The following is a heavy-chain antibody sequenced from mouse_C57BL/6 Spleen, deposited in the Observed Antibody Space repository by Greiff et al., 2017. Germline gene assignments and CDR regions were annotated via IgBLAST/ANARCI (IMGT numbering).Heavy chain of an antibody. CDR1: GYAFTNYL. D-gene: IGHD1-1*01. Sequence: VQLQQSGAELVRPGTSVKVSCKASGYAFTNYLIEWVKQRPGQGLEWIGVINPGSGGTNYTEKFKGKATLTADKSSSTAYMQLSSLTSEDSAVYFCARSRRGYYAMDYWGQGTSVTVSS. J-gene: IGHJ4*01. CDR3: ARSRRGYYAMDY. CDR2: INPGSGGT. V-gene: IGHV1-54*01.